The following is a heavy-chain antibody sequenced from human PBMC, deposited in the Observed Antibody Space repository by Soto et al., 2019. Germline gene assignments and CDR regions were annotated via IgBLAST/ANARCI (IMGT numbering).Heavy chain of an antibody. J-gene: IGHJ4*02. CDR2: ISGRTGST. Sequence: SLGLSCAASGFPFSSYAMSWVRQAPGKGLEWVSAISGRTGSTSYADSVKGRFTISRDNSRNTLYLQMNSLRAEDTAVYYCGVQYDYWGQGTLVTVSS. CDR1: GFPFSSYA. CDR3: GVQYDY. D-gene: IGHD1-1*01. V-gene: IGHV3-23*01.